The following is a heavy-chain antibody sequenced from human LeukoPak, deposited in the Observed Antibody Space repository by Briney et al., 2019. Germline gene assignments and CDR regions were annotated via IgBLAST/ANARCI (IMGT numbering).Heavy chain of an antibody. CDR1: GFTFSSYW. J-gene: IGHJ3*02. CDR2: IKQDGSEK. D-gene: IGHD3-9*01. V-gene: IGHV3-7*01. Sequence: GGSLRLSCAASGFTFSSYWMSWVRQAPGKGLEWVANIKQDGSEKYYVDSVKGRFTISRDNSKNTLYLQMNSLRAEDTAVYYCARASGVLRYFDWLGDAFDIWGQGTMVTVSS. CDR3: ARASGVLRYFDWLGDAFDI.